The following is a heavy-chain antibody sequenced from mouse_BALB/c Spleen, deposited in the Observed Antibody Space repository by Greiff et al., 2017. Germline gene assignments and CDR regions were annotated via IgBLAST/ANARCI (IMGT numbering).Heavy chain of an antibody. V-gene: IGHV2-9*02. CDR1: GFSLTSYG. Sequence: VKLVESGPGLVAPSQSLSITCTVSGFSLTSYGVHWVRQPPGKGLEWLGVIWAGGSTNYNSALMSRLSISKDNSKSQVFLKMNSLQTDDTAMYYCAIYYYGTTFAYWGQGTLVTVSA. CDR3: AIYYYGTTFAY. CDR2: IWAGGST. D-gene: IGHD1-1*01. J-gene: IGHJ3*01.